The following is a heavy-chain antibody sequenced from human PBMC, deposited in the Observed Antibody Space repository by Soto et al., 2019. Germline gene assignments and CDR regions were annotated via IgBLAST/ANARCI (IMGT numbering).Heavy chain of an antibody. Sequence: SETLSLTCTVSGGSISSYYWSWIRQPPGKGLEWIGYIYYSGSTNYNPSLKSRVTISVDTSKNQFSLKLSSVTAADTAVYYCGSRYGGPLDYGGQGTLVTVSS. CDR3: GSRYGGPLDY. J-gene: IGHJ4*02. CDR2: IYYSGST. D-gene: IGHD4-17*01. CDR1: GGSISSYY. V-gene: IGHV4-59*08.